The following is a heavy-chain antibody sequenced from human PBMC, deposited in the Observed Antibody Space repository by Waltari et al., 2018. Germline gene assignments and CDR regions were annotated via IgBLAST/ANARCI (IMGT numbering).Heavy chain of an antibody. V-gene: IGHV4-39*01. D-gene: IGHD3-22*01. CDR1: GGSISSSSYY. Sequence: QLQLQESGPGLVKPSETLSLTCTVSGGSISSSSYYWGWIRQPPGKGLEWIGSIYYSGSTYYNPSPKSRVTISVDTSKNQFSLKLSSVTAADTAVYYCARRYYYDSSGPVAFDIWGQGTMVTVSS. CDR3: ARRYYYDSSGPVAFDI. CDR2: IYYSGST. J-gene: IGHJ3*02.